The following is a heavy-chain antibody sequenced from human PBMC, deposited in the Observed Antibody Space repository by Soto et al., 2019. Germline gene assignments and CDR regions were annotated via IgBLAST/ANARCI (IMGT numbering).Heavy chain of an antibody. Sequence: GGSLRLSCAASGFTFSSYGMHWVRQAPGKGLEWVAVISYDGSNKYYADSVKGRFTISRDNSKNTLYLQMNSLRAEDTAVYYCAKEKWVYCSSTSCSDFDYWGQGTLVTVSS. CDR2: ISYDGSNK. CDR1: GFTFSSYG. D-gene: IGHD2-2*01. V-gene: IGHV3-30*18. CDR3: AKEKWVYCSSTSCSDFDY. J-gene: IGHJ4*02.